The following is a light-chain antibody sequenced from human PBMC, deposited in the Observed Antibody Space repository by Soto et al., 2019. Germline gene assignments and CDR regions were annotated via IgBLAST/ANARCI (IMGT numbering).Light chain of an antibody. CDR3: VLYMGSGIWV. V-gene: IGLV8-61*01. CDR2: STN. J-gene: IGLJ3*02. CDR1: SGSVSTSYY. Sequence: VVTQEPSFSVSPGRTVTLTCGLSSGSVSTSYYPSWYQQTPGQAPRTLIYSTNTRSSGVPDRFSGSILGNKAALTITGAQADDESDYYCVLYMGSGIWVFGGGTKLTLL.